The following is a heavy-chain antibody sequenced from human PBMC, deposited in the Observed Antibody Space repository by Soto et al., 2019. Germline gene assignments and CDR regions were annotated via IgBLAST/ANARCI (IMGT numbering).Heavy chain of an antibody. Sequence: PGGSLRLSWAASGFTFSSYGMSWVRQAPWKGLEWVANIKQDGSEKYYVDSVKGRFTISRDNSKNTLYLQMNSLRAEDTAVYYCAKDPLVYYYDSSGYYWGQGTLVTVSS. CDR2: IKQDGSEK. J-gene: IGHJ4*02. D-gene: IGHD3-22*01. CDR1: GFTFSSYG. V-gene: IGHV3-7*03. CDR3: AKDPLVYYYDSSGYY.